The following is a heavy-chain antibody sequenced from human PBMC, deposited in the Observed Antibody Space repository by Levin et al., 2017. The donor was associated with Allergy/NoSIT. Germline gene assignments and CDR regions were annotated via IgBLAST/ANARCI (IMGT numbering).Heavy chain of an antibody. J-gene: IGHJ3*02. D-gene: IGHD2-8*01. V-gene: IGHV3-66*04. CDR2: IYSGGST. CDR3: ARHSNGQGHAFDI. Sequence: PGGSLRLSCAASGFTVSSNYMSWVRQAPGKGLEWVSVIYSGGSTYYADSVKGRFTISRDNSKNTLYLQMNSLRAEDTAVYYCARHSNGQGHAFDIWGQGTMVTVSS. CDR1: GFTVSSNY.